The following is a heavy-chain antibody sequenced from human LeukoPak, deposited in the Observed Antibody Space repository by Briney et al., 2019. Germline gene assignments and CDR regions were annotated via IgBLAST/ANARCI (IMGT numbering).Heavy chain of an antibody. D-gene: IGHD3-10*01. CDR1: GYTLTELS. Sequence: ASVTVSFKVSGYTLTELSMHWVRQAPGKGLEWMGGFDPEDGETIYAQKFQGRVTITEDTSTDTAYMELSNLRSGDTDVYLFDINQRNVLLWFGSFGYWARGTVVSVSS. V-gene: IGHV1-24*01. CDR2: FDPEDGET. J-gene: IGHJ4*02. CDR3: DINQRNVLLWFGSFGY.